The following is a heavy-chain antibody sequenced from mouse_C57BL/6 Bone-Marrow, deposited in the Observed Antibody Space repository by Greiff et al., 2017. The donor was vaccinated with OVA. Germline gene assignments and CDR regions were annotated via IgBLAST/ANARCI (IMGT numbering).Heavy chain of an antibody. CDR1: GFTFSDYG. V-gene: IGHV5-17*01. J-gene: IGHJ1*03. CDR2: ISSGSSTI. CDR3: ARPNYYGSSPWYFDV. Sequence: EVKLVESGGGLVKPGGSLKLSCAASGFTFSDYGMHWVRQAPEKGLEWVAYISSGSSTIYYADTVKGRFTISRDNAKNTLFLQMTSLRSEDTAMYYCARPNYYGSSPWYFDVWGTGTTVTVSS. D-gene: IGHD1-1*01.